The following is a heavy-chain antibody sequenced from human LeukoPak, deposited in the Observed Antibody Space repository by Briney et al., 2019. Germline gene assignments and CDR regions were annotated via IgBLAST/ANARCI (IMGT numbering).Heavy chain of an antibody. J-gene: IGHJ5*02. D-gene: IGHD3-22*01. Sequence: GGSLRFSCAASGLTFSGHTLNWVRQAPGKGLEWVATIKPDGSAQYYVDSVKGRFTISRDNAKNSLFLQINSLRAEDTAVYYCANGGTYSSGPWGQGTLVTVSS. V-gene: IGHV3-7*01. CDR1: GLTFSGHT. CDR3: ANGGTYSSGP. CDR2: IKPDGSAQ.